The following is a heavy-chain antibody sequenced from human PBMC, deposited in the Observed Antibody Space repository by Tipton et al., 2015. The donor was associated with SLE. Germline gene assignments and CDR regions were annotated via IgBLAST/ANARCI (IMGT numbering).Heavy chain of an antibody. Sequence: LRLSCTVSGGSISSYYWSWIRQPAGKGLEWIGHIYTSGSTNYNPSLKSRVTISVDTSKNQFSLKLSSVTAADTAVYYCARDRGRREWELLSDAFDIWGQGTMVTVSS. V-gene: IGHV4-4*07. CDR3: ARDRGRREWELLSDAFDI. CDR1: GGSISSYY. CDR2: IYTSGST. J-gene: IGHJ3*02. D-gene: IGHD1-26*01.